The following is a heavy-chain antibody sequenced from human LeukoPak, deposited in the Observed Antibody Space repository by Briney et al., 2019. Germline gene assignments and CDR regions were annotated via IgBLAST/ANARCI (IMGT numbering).Heavy chain of an antibody. CDR3: ARVLNSEPSWFHPFYYYYYGMDV. V-gene: IGHV1-18*01. Sequence: ASVKVSCKASGYTFTSYGISWVRQAPGQGFEWMGWISAYNGNTNYAQKLQGRVTMTTDTSTSTAYMELRSLRSDDTAVYYCARVLNSEPSWFHPFYYYYYGMDVWGQGTTVTVSS. J-gene: IGHJ6*02. CDR2: ISAYNGNT. CDR1: GYTFTSYG. D-gene: IGHD6-13*01.